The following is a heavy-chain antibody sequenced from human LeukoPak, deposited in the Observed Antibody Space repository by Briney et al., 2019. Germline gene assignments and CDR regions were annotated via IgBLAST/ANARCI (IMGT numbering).Heavy chain of an antibody. V-gene: IGHV4-39*01. CDR3: ARGRRDGYTLYYMDV. CDR1: GGSISSNSYY. D-gene: IGHD5-24*01. CDR2: IYYSGST. Sequence: SETLSLTCAVSGGSISSNSYYWGWIRQPPGKGLEWIGSIYYSGSTYYNPSLKSRVTISVDTSKNQFSLKLSSVTAADTAVYYCARGRRDGYTLYYMDVWAKGTTVTISS. J-gene: IGHJ6*03.